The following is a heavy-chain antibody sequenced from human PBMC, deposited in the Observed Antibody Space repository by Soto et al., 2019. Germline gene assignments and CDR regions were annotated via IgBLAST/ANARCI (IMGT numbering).Heavy chain of an antibody. J-gene: IGHJ4*02. V-gene: IGHV1-46*01. CDR2: INPSGGST. D-gene: IGHD5-18*01. CDR1: GYTSSSYG. CDR3: ARGAGRDTVFDY. Sequence: ASVKVSCKASGYTSSSYGISWVRQAPGQGLEWMGIINPSGGSTSYAQKFQGRVTMTRDTSTSTVYMELSSLRSEDTAVYYCARGAGRDTVFDYWGQGTLVTVSS.